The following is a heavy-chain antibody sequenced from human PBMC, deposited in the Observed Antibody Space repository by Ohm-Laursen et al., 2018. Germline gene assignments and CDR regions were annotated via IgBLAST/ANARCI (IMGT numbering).Heavy chain of an antibody. Sequence: ASVKVSCKASGYTFSNYGISWVRQAPGQGLEWMGWISAYNGNTNYAQKFQGRVTMTTETSTSTAYMELRSLRSDDTALFYCARDRNSHYYYGMDVWGQGTTVTVSS. CDR3: ARDRNSHYYYGMDV. CDR1: GYTFSNYG. D-gene: IGHD4-23*01. V-gene: IGHV1-18*01. CDR2: ISAYNGNT. J-gene: IGHJ6*02.